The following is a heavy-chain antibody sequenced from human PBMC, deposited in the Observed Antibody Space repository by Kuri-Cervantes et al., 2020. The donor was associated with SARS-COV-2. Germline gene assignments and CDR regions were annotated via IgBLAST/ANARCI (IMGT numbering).Heavy chain of an antibody. Sequence: GGSLRLSCAACGFTFSSYDMHWVRQATGKGLEWVSAIGTAGDTYYPGSVKGKFTISRENAKNTLYLQMGSLRAEDMAVYYCARSYDFWSGYLLYYFDYWGQGTLVTVSS. CDR2: IGTAGDT. CDR1: GFTFSSYD. D-gene: IGHD3-3*01. J-gene: IGHJ4*02. CDR3: ARSYDFWSGYLLYYFDY. V-gene: IGHV3-13*03.